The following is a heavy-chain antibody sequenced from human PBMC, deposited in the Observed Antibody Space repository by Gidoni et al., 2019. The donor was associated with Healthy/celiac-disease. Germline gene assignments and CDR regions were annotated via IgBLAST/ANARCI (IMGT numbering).Heavy chain of an antibody. Sequence: QVQLVESGGGVVQPGRSLRLSCAASGFTFSSYAMHWVRQAPGKGLEWLAVISYDGSNKYYADSVKGRFTISRDNSKNTLYLQMNSLRAEDTAVYYCARGRTGPRGWYLGQGGYWGQGTLVTVSS. V-gene: IGHV3-30-3*01. CDR2: ISYDGSNK. CDR1: GFTFSSYA. D-gene: IGHD6-19*01. J-gene: IGHJ4*02. CDR3: ARGRTGPRGWYLGQGGY.